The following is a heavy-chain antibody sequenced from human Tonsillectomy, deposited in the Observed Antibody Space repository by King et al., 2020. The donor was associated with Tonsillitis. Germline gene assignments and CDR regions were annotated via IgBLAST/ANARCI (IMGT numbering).Heavy chain of an antibody. Sequence: VQLVESGGGLVQPGGSLRLSCAASGFTFSSYAMSWVRQAPGKGLEWVSAISGSGGSTYYADSVKGRFTISRDNSKNTLYLQMNSLRAEETAVYYCAKWNDFWSDPLYYYYYGMDVWGQGTTVTVSS. CDR2: ISGSGGST. J-gene: IGHJ6*02. D-gene: IGHD3-3*01. CDR1: GFTFSSYA. V-gene: IGHV3-23*04. CDR3: AKWNDFWSDPLYYYYYGMDV.